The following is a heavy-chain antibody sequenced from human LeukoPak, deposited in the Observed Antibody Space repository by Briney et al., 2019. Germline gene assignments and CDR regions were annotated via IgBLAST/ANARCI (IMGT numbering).Heavy chain of an antibody. CDR2: ISGSGGST. CDR3: ANALVRSSSPSEYYFDY. V-gene: IGHV3-23*01. J-gene: IGHJ4*02. CDR1: GFTFSSYG. Sequence: PGGTLRLSCAASGFTFSSYGMSWVRQAPGKGLEWVSAISGSGGSTYYADSVKGRFTTSRDNSKNTLYLQMNSLRAEDTAVYYCANALVRSSSPSEYYFDYWGQGTLVTVSS. D-gene: IGHD6-6*01.